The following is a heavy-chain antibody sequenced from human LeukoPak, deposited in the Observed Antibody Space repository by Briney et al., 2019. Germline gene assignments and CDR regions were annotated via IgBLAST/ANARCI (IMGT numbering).Heavy chain of an antibody. Sequence: SETLSLTCTVSGGSISSTSYYWGWIRQPPGKGLEWIGTMYDSGTTYYNPSLKSRVTMSVDTSKNQFSLKLSSVTAADTAVYFCARNYYDGSGYFYWGQGTLVTVSS. CDR2: MYDSGTT. D-gene: IGHD3-22*01. V-gene: IGHV4-39*01. CDR3: ARNYYDGSGYFY. CDR1: GGSISSTSYY. J-gene: IGHJ4*02.